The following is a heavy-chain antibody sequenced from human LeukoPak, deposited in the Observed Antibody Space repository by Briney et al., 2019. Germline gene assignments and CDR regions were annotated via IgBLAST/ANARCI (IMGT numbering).Heavy chain of an antibody. CDR2: IYYSGST. CDR3: ARHLGGYSSSWYYPEFDY. D-gene: IGHD6-13*01. V-gene: IGHV4-59*08. Sequence: SETLSLTCTVSGGSISSYYWSWIRQPPGKGLEWIGYIYYSGSTNYSPSLKSRVTISVDTSKNQFSLKLSSVTAADTAVYYCARHLGGYSSSWYYPEFDYWGKEPPVTVSS. CDR1: GGSISSYY. J-gene: IGHJ4*02.